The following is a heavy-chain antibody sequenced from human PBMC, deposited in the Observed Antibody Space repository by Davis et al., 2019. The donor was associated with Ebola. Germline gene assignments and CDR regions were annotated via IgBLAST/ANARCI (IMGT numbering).Heavy chain of an antibody. J-gene: IGHJ4*02. CDR2: IKQDGSEK. CDR3: ARGPRGRFLEWLPDPFDY. Sequence: GESLKISCAASGFTFSSYWMSWVRQAPGKGLEWVANIKQDGSEKYYVDSVKGRFTISRDNAKNSLYLQMNSLRAEDTAVYYCARGPRGRFLEWLPDPFDYWGQGTLVTVSS. CDR1: GFTFSSYW. D-gene: IGHD3-3*01. V-gene: IGHV3-7*03.